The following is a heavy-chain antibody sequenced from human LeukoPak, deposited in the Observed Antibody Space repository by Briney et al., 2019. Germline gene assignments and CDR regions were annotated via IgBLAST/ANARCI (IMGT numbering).Heavy chain of an antibody. CDR1: GGSIRSSC. V-gene: IGHV4-59*01. Sequence: SETLSLTCTVSGGSIRSSCWSWIRQPPGKGLERIGYMYYSGSTKYNPFLTSRLTMSVDTSQNLFSLILSAVTPADPSVYHRARVSVSGYGYYDVDYWGQGTMVTVSS. D-gene: IGHD5-12*01. CDR3: ARVSVSGYGYYDVDY. J-gene: IGHJ4*02. CDR2: MYYSGST.